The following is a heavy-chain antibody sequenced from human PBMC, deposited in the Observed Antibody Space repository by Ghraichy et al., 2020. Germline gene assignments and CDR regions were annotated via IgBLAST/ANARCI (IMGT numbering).Heavy chain of an antibody. J-gene: IGHJ6*03. V-gene: IGHV1-69*01. D-gene: IGHD2-2*01. CDR3: ARKGYCSSTSCQYYYYYMDV. CDR2: IIPIFGTA. CDR1: GGTFSSYA. Sequence: NISCKASGGTFSSYAISWVRQAPGQGLEWMGGIIPIFGTANYAQKFQGRVTITADESTSTAYMELSSLRSEDTAVYYCARKGYCSSTSCQYYYYYMDVWGKGTTVTVSS.